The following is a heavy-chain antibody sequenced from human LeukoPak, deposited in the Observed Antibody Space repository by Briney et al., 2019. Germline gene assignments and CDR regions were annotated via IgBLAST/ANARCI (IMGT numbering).Heavy chain of an antibody. CDR2: INHSGST. Sequence: SETLSLTCAVYGGSFSGYYWSWIRHPPGKGLEWIGEINHSGSTNYNPSLKSRVTISVDTSKNQFSLKLSSVTAADTAVYYCARVAWRYFDYWGQGTLVTVSS. J-gene: IGHJ4*02. CDR3: ARVAWRYFDY. D-gene: IGHD3-3*01. V-gene: IGHV4-34*01. CDR1: GGSFSGYY.